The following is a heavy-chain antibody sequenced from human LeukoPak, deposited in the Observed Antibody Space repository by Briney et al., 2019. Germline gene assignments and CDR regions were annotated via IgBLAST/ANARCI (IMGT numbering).Heavy chain of an antibody. J-gene: IGHJ4*02. D-gene: IGHD1-14*01. CDR2: ISGSGVTT. CDR1: GFTFSSYA. Sequence: PGGSLRLSCVASGFTFSSYAMGWIRQAPGKGLEWVSAISGSGVTTHYAGSVKGRFTISRDSSKNSLFLQMNSLRTEDTALYYCAFRSFPSEYWGQGSLVTVSS. CDR3: AFRSFPSEY. V-gene: IGHV3-23*01.